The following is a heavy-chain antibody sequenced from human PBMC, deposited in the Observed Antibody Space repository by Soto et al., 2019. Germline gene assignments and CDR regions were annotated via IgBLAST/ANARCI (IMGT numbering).Heavy chain of an antibody. CDR2: ISGGGGGT. Sequence: PGGSLRLSCEASGFTFRDYAMTWVRQGPGKGLEWVSGISGGGGGTYYADSVKGRFTISRDNSKNMLFLQMNSLNAADTAVYYCTRGGDAYKNGHWGQGTLVTVSS. D-gene: IGHD2-21*01. V-gene: IGHV3-23*01. J-gene: IGHJ4*02. CDR3: TRGGDAYKNGH. CDR1: GFTFRDYA.